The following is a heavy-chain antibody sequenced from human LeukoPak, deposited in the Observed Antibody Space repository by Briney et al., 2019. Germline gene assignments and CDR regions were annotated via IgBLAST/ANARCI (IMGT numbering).Heavy chain of an antibody. D-gene: IGHD5-24*01. CDR1: GGSIRSSYYY. CDR3: ARVLRMATIEL. Sequence: SETLSLTCTVSGGSIRSSYYYWGWIRQPPGKGLEWIGSIYDSGSTYYNPSLKGRVTISVDTSKNQFSLKLNSVTAADTAVYYCARVLRMATIELWGQGTLVTVSS. CDR2: IYDSGST. J-gene: IGHJ4*02. V-gene: IGHV4-39*01.